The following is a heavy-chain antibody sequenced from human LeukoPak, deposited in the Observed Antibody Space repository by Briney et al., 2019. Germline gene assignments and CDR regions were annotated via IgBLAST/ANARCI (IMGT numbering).Heavy chain of an antibody. CDR3: ARDLAAYYDSSGYYDY. D-gene: IGHD3-22*01. Sequence: SEPLSLPCTVSGDSISRYYWSWIRQPTGVGREWIGYIYYSECSKYYPFLKRRVTISVDTSKSQFSLKLSSATAADTAVYYCARDLAAYYDSSGYYDYWGQGTLVTVSS. CDR1: GDSISRYY. J-gene: IGHJ4*02. V-gene: IGHV4-59*01. CDR2: IYYSECS.